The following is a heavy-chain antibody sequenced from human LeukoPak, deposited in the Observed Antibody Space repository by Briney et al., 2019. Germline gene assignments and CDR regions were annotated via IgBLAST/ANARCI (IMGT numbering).Heavy chain of an antibody. J-gene: IGHJ5*02. CDR1: GYTFTSYG. D-gene: IGHD1-26*01. V-gene: IGHV1-18*01. CDR2: ISADNAKT. Sequence: ASVKVSCKASGYTFTSYGISWVRQAPGQGPEWMGWISADNAKTKYVQNFQGRVTMTTDTSTNTAYMELRSLRSDDTAMYYCARDLVGSYSGRFGVFGPWGQGTLVTVSS. CDR3: ARDLVGSYSGRFGVFGP.